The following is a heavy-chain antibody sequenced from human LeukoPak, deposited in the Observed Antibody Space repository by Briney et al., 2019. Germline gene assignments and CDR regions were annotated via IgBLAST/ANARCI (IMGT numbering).Heavy chain of an antibody. J-gene: IGHJ4*02. CDR3: ARGVSYGDYLAAY. V-gene: IGHV3-21*01. Sequence: GGSLRLSCAASGFTFSSHSMNWVRQAPGKGLEWVSSISSNSSFIYYADSVRGRFTISRDNAKNSLYLQMNSLRTEDTAVYYCARGVSYGDYLAAYWGQGTLVTVSS. D-gene: IGHD4-17*01. CDR1: GFTFSSHS. CDR2: ISSNSSFI.